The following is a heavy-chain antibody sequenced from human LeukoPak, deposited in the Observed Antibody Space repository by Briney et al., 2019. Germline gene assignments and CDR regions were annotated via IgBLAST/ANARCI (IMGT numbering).Heavy chain of an antibody. Sequence: SETLSLICTVSSGSISSYYWSWIRQPPGKGLEWIGYIYYSGSTNYKSSLKSRVTISVDTSKNQFSLKLSSVTAADTAVYYCARHRYIYYGSRQTYYMDVWGKGTTVTISS. CDR3: ARHRYIYYGSRQTYYMDV. J-gene: IGHJ6*03. CDR2: IYYSGST. CDR1: SGSISSYY. V-gene: IGHV4-59*08. D-gene: IGHD3-10*01.